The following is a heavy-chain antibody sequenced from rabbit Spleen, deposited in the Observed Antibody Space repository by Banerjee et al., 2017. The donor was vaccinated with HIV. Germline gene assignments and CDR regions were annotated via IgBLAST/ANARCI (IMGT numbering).Heavy chain of an antibody. CDR3: ARGYGGYAYALIRLDL. CDR2: IYTGSSGST. D-gene: IGHD6-1*01. CDR1: GIDFSSNYW. V-gene: IGHV1S43*01. Sequence: QQQLEESGGGLVKPGGTLTLTCKASGIDFSSNYWVCWVRQAPGKGPEWIACIYTGSSGSTYYASWAKGRFTITRSTSLNTVTLQLTSLTAADTATYFCARGYGGYAYALIRLDLWGQGTLVTVS. J-gene: IGHJ3*01.